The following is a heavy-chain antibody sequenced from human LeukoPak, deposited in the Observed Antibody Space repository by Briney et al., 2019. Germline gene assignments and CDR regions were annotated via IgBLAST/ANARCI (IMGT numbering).Heavy chain of an antibody. Sequence: ASVKVSCKASGYTFTSYGISWVRQAPGQGLEWMGWISAYNGNTNYAQKLQGRVTTTTDTSTSTAYMELRSLRSDDTAVYYCARDLPVTLVRERFDYWGQGTLVTVSS. CDR1: GYTFTSYG. D-gene: IGHD1-1*01. J-gene: IGHJ4*02. V-gene: IGHV1-18*04. CDR2: ISAYNGNT. CDR3: ARDLPVTLVRERFDY.